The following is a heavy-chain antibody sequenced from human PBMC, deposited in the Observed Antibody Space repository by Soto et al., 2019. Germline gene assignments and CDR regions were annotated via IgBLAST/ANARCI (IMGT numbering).Heavy chain of an antibody. V-gene: IGHV4-30-2*01. J-gene: IGHJ4*02. CDR3: ARDVRNGQFDY. Sequence: SETLSLTCAVSGGSISSGGYSWSWIRQPPGKGLEWIGYIYHSGSTYYNPSLKSRVTISVDRSKNQFSLKLGSVTAADTAVYYCARDVRNGQFDYWGQGTLVTVSS. D-gene: IGHD2-8*01. CDR2: IYHSGST. CDR1: GGSISSGGYS.